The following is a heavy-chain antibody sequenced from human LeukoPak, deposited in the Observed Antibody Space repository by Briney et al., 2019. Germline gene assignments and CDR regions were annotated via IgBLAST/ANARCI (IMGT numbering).Heavy chain of an antibody. CDR3: ARDRGILTIVVVPAAIRSADY. CDR1: GFTFSDYY. CDR2: ISSSGSTI. V-gene: IGHV3-11*04. J-gene: IGHJ4*02. D-gene: IGHD2-2*02. Sequence: GGSLRLSCAASGFTFSDYYMSWIRQAPGKGLEWVSYISSSGSTIYYADSVKGRFTISRDNSKNTLYLQMNSLRAEDTAVYYCARDRGILTIVVVPAAIRSADYWGQGTLVTASS.